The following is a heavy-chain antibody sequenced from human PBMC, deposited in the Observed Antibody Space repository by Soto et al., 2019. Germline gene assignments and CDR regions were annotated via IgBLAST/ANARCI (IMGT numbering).Heavy chain of an antibody. CDR1: GYPFTSYY. D-gene: IGHD6-19*01. V-gene: IGHV1-46*01. Sequence: PGASVKVSCKASGYPFTSYYLHWVRQAPGQGPEWMGRINVSDGSTRYAQNFQGRVTMTRDTSTTTVYMELSPLRSDDTAVYYCAREAAVAGTAFDHWGQGTLVTVS. J-gene: IGHJ5*02. CDR3: AREAAVAGTAFDH. CDR2: INVSDGST.